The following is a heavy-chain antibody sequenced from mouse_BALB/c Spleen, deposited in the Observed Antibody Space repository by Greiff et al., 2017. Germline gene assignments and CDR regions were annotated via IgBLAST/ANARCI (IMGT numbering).Heavy chain of an antibody. CDR2: IWAGEST. V-gene: IGHV2-9*02. CDR1: GFSLTSYG. CDR3: AREGITTVVDWYFDV. D-gene: IGHD1-1*01. J-gene: IGHJ1*01. Sequence: LVAPSQSLSITCTVSGFSLTSYGVHWVRQPPGKGLEWLGVIWAGESTNYNSALMSRLSISKDNSKSQVFLKMNSLQTDDTAMYYCAREGITTVVDWYFDVWGAGTTVTVSS.